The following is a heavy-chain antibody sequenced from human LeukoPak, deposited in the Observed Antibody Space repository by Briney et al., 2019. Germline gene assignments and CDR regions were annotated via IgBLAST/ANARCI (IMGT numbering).Heavy chain of an antibody. D-gene: IGHD5-18*01. CDR1: GFTFINAW. CDR3: TTEARGYSYDYQSGS. J-gene: IGHJ5*02. V-gene: IGHV3-15*01. CDR2: MKSTTDGGTT. Sequence: PGGSLRLSCAASGFTFINAWMSWVRQAPGKGLEWVGRMKSTTDGGTTDYAAPVKGRFTISRDDSKTTLYLQMNSLKTEDTAVYYCTTEARGYSYDYQSGSWGQGTLVNFSS.